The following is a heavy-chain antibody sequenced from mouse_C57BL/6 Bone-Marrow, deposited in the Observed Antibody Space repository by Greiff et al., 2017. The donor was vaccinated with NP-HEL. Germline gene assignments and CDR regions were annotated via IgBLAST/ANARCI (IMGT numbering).Heavy chain of an antibody. D-gene: IGHD1-1*01. CDR2: ISSGGSYT. CDR1: GFTFSSYG. V-gene: IGHV5-6*02. CDR3: ARRNYYGSSYVAY. Sequence: DVKLVESGGDLVKPGGSLKLSCAASGFTFSSYGMSWVRQTPDKRLEWVATISSGGSYTYYPDSVKGRFTISRDNAKNTLYLQMSSLKSEDTAMYYCARRNYYGSSYVAYWGQGTLVTVSA. J-gene: IGHJ3*01.